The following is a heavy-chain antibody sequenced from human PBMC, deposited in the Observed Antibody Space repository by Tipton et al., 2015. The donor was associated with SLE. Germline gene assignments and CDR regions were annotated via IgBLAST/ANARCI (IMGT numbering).Heavy chain of an antibody. CDR3: ARYVRGVWFDP. D-gene: IGHD3-10*02. CDR1: GGSISSGGYF. CDR2: SYYSGNT. J-gene: IGHJ5*02. V-gene: IGHV4-31*03. Sequence: TLSLTCTVSGGSISSGGYFWNWIRQHPGKGLEWIGYSYYSGNTYYNPSLQGRVTISVDTSQNQFSLKLSSVTAADTAVYYCARYVRGVWFDPWGQGTLVTVSS.